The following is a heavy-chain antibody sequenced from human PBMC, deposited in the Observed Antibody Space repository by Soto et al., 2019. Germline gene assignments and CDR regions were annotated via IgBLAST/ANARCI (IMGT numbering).Heavy chain of an antibody. CDR2: IKEDGSEK. Sequence: PGGSLRLSCVGSGFSLSNYFMSWVRQAPGEGLEWVANIKEDGSEKYYVESVKGRFTISRDNAKNSLYLQVNSLRDEDTAVYYCARPRFRGMDVWGQGTTVTVSS. J-gene: IGHJ6*02. V-gene: IGHV3-7*03. D-gene: IGHD3-10*01. CDR1: GFSLSNYF. CDR3: ARPRFRGMDV.